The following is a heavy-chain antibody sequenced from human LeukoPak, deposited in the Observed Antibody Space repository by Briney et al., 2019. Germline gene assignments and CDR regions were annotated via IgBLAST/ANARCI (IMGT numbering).Heavy chain of an antibody. CDR3: ARLSTSSSSSF. CDR1: GFTFSSYS. Sequence: GGSLRLSCAASGFTFSSYSMNWVRQAPGKGLVWVSSISSSSSYIYYADSVKGRFTISRDNAKNSLYLQMNSLRAEDTAVYYCARLSTSSSSSFWGQGTLVTVSS. J-gene: IGHJ4*02. D-gene: IGHD6-6*01. V-gene: IGHV3-21*01. CDR2: ISSSSSYI.